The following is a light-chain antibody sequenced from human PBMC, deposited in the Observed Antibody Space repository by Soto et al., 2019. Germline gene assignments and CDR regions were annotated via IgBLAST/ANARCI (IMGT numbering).Light chain of an antibody. CDR2: WAS. J-gene: IGKJ4*01. V-gene: IGKV4-1*01. CDR1: QNVLNRANNKNY. Sequence: DIVMTQSPDSLAVSLGERATINCKSSQNVLNRANNKNYIAWYQQKPGQPPKLLIYWASTRESGVPDRFSGSGSGTDFTLTIISLQAEDVAVYFCQQYFNTPLTFGGGTKVEIK. CDR3: QQYFNTPLT.